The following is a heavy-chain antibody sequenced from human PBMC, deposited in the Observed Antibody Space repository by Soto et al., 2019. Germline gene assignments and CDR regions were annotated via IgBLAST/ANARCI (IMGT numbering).Heavy chain of an antibody. CDR3: ARFSGSYTRGLDY. J-gene: IGHJ4*02. D-gene: IGHD1-26*01. Sequence: EVQLVESGGGLVQPGGSLRLSCAASRFTFSHHYMDWVRQAPGKGLEWVGRSRNKANSYSTEYAASVKGRFTISRDESKNSLYLQMNSLKTEDTAVYYCARFSGSYTRGLDYWGQGTLVTVSS. CDR2: SRNKANSYST. CDR1: RFTFSHHY. V-gene: IGHV3-72*01.